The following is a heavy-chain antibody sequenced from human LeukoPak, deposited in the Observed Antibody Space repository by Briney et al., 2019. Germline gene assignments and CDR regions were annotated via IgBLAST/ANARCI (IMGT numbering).Heavy chain of an antibody. CDR2: IIPIFGTA. CDR1: GGTFSSYA. V-gene: IGHV1-69*05. D-gene: IGHD6-6*01. J-gene: IGHJ6*03. CDR3: ARGYSSSFHYYYYMDV. Sequence: ASVEVSCKASGGTFSSYAISWVRQAPGQGLEWMGGIIPIFGTANYAQKFQGRVTITTDESTSTAYMELSSLRSEDTAVYYCARGYSSSFHYYYYMDVWGKGTTVTVSS.